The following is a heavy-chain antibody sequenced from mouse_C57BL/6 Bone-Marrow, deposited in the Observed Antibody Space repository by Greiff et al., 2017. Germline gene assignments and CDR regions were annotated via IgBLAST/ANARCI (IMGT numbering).Heavy chain of an antibody. V-gene: IGHV5-17*01. D-gene: IGHD1-1*01. CDR3: ARGYGSGSFAY. CDR1: GFTFSDYG. Sequence: EVMLVESGGGLVKPGGSLKLSCAASGFTFSDYGMHWVRQAPEKGLEWVAYISSGSSTIYYADTVKGRFTITRDNAQTTLFLQMTRLRSEDTAIYYYARGYGSGSFAYWGQGTLVTVSA. J-gene: IGHJ3*01. CDR2: ISSGSSTI.